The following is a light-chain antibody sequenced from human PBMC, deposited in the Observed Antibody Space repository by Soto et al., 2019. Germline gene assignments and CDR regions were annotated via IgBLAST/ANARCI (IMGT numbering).Light chain of an antibody. CDR2: LNSDGSH. V-gene: IGLV4-69*01. CDR3: QTWGTGIVV. CDR1: SGHSNYA. Sequence: QPVLTQSPSASASLGASVKLTCTLSSGHSNYAIAWHQQQPEKGPRYLMKLNSDGSHSKGDGIPYRFSGSSSGAERYLTISGRQSEDEADYYCQTWGTGIVVFGGGTKLTVL. J-gene: IGLJ2*01.